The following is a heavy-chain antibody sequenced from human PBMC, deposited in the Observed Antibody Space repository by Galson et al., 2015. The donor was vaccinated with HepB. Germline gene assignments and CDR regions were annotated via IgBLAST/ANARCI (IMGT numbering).Heavy chain of an antibody. V-gene: IGHV3-30*09. J-gene: IGHJ5*02. D-gene: IGHD2-8*02. CDR2: ISYDGSYK. CDR1: GFTFSHSS. Sequence: SLRLSCAASGFTFSHSSMHWVRQAPGKGLEWVAVISYDGSYKNYGDSVKGRFAISRDNSENTLYLQMNSLRREDTAVYYCAREDRVCAGGSCGFDPWGQGTLVTVSS. CDR3: AREDRVCAGGSCGFDP.